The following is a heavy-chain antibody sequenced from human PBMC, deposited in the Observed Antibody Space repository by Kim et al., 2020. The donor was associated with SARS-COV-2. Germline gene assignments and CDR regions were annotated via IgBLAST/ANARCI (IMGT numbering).Heavy chain of an antibody. V-gene: IGHV4-31*02. Sequence: LQSRVTISIDTSKNQFSLKLSTGTAADTAVYYCARAKRITIFGVVNWFDPWGQGTLVTVSS. D-gene: IGHD3-3*01. CDR3: ARAKRITIFGVVNWFDP. J-gene: IGHJ5*02.